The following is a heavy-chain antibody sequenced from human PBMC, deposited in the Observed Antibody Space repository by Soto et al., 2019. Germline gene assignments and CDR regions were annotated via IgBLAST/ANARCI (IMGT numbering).Heavy chain of an antibody. CDR1: GYSFTAYA. J-gene: IGHJ3*02. D-gene: IGHD2-2*01. CDR2: INAVGDNT. Sequence: ASVKVSCKASGYSFTAYAVHWVRQAPGQRPEWMGCINAVGDNTNYAQKFQGRVTMTRNTSISTAYMELSSLRSEDTAVYYCASPPPYCSSTSCYGDAFDIWGQGTMVTVSS. CDR3: ASPPPYCSSTSCYGDAFDI. V-gene: IGHV1-3*01.